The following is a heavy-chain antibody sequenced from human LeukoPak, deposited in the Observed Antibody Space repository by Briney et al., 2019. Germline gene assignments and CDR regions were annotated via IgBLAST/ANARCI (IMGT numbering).Heavy chain of an antibody. V-gene: IGHV3-49*04. CDR1: EVTVTSNY. Sequence: GGSLRLSCAASEVTVTSNYLSWVRQAPGKGLEWVGFIRSKGYGGTTEYAASVKGRFTISRDVSKSIAYLQMNSLKSEDTAVYFCTRAGGTVELYWGQGTLVTVSS. D-gene: IGHD1-7*01. CDR3: TRAGGTVELY. CDR2: IRSKGYGGTT. J-gene: IGHJ4*02.